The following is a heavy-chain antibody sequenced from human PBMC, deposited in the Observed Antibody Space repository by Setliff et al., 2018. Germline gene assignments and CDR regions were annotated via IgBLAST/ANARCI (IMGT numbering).Heavy chain of an antibody. CDR2: INHSGST. CDR3: ARETTMTYYFYYMDV. V-gene: IGHV4-34*01. Sequence: PSETLSLTCAVYGGSFSDYYWSWIRQSPGKGLEWIGEINHSGSTNYNPPLKTRVTISVDTSKNQFSLTLSSVTAADTAVYYCARETTMTYYFYYMDVWGKGTTVTVSS. CDR1: GGSFSDYY. D-gene: IGHD4-17*01. J-gene: IGHJ6*03.